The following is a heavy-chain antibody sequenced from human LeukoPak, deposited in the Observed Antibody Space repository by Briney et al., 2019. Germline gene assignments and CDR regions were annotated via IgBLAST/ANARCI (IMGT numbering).Heavy chain of an antibody. CDR1: GFTLSSYS. CDR2: IPYDGNNK. Sequence: PGLSLRLSCAASGFTLSSYSMHWVRQAPGKGLEWVADIPYDGNNKHYADSVKGRFTISRDNSKSTLFLQMNSLRAEDTSIYYCKRDKSIRGSNYRFPDYWGQGTLVTVSS. V-gene: IGHV3-30-3*01. CDR3: KRDKSIRGSNYRFPDY. D-gene: IGHD1-26*01. J-gene: IGHJ4*02.